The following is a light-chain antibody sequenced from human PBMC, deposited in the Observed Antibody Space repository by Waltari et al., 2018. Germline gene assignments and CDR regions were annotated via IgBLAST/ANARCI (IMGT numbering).Light chain of an antibody. V-gene: IGKV4-1*01. Sequence: DIVMTQSPDSLAVSLGERATINCKSSQSVLYSSNNKNYLAWYQQKPVQPPKLLIYWASTRESGVPDRFSGSGSGTDFTLTISSLQAEDVAVYYCQQYYSTLTFGGGTKVEIK. CDR2: WAS. J-gene: IGKJ4*01. CDR1: QSVLYSSNNKNY. CDR3: QQYYSTLT.